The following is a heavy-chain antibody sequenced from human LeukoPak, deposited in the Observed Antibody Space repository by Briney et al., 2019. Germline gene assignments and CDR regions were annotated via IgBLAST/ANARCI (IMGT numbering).Heavy chain of an antibody. Sequence: ASVKVSCKASGYTFTSHDINWVRQATGRGLEWMGWMNPNSGNTGYAQKFQGRVTMTRNTSISTAYMELSSLRSEDTAVYYCARGVRGYCSSTSCYYFYWGQGTLVTVSS. CDR3: ARGVRGYCSSTSCYYFY. V-gene: IGHV1-8*01. J-gene: IGHJ4*02. D-gene: IGHD2-2*01. CDR1: GYTFTSHD. CDR2: MNPNSGNT.